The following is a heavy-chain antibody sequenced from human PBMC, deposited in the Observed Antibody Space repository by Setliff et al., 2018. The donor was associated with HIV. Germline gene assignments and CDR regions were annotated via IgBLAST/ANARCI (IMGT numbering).Heavy chain of an antibody. V-gene: IGHV3-21*01. CDR2: ISSSSYI. J-gene: IGHJ4*02. Sequence: GESLKISCTASGFTFGDYAMSWVRQAPGKGLEWVSSISSSSYIYYADSVKGRFTISRDNAKISLFLQMNSLRAEDTAVYYCARESKGAMALEIFDYWGQGTLVTVSS. D-gene: IGHD1-26*01. CDR1: GFTFGDYA. CDR3: ARESKGAMALEIFDY.